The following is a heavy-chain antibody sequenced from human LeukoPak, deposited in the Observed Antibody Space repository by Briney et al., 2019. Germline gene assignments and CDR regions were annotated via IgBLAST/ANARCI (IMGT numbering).Heavy chain of an antibody. J-gene: IGHJ4*02. V-gene: IGHV3-21*01. D-gene: IGHD5-12*01. CDR3: ARDPVDIVATLGY. CDR1: GFTFSSYS. CDR2: ISSSSSYI. Sequence: GGSLRLSCAASGFTFSSYSMNWVRQAPGEGLEWVSSISSSSSYIYYADSVKGRFTISRDNAKSSLYLQMNSLRAEDTAVYYCARDPVDIVATLGYWGQGTLVTVSS.